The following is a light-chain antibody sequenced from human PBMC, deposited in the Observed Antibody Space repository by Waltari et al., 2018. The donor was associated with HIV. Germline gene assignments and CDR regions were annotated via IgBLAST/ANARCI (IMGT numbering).Light chain of an antibody. V-gene: IGLV1-40*01. Sequence: QSVLTQPPSVSGAPGQRVTISCTGRSSNIGAGYDVHWYQPLPGTAPKHLIYGNSNRPSGVPDRFSGSKSGTSASLAITGLQAEDEADYYCQSYDSSLSGSVFGGGTKLTVL. J-gene: IGLJ3*02. CDR3: QSYDSSLSGSV. CDR2: GNS. CDR1: SSNIGAGYD.